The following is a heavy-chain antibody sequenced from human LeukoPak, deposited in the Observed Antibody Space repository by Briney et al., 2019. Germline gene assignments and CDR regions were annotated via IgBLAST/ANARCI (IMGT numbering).Heavy chain of an antibody. D-gene: IGHD5/OR15-5a*01. CDR1: GFTFSSYA. CDR3: ARSVTNDY. CDR2: ISYDGSNK. V-gene: IGHV3-30-3*01. J-gene: IGHJ4*02. Sequence: HPGRSLRLSCAASGFTFSSYAMHWVRQAPGKGLEWVAVISYDGSNKYYADSVKGRFTISRDNSKNTLYLQMNSLRAEDTAVYYCARSVTNDYWGQGTLATVSS.